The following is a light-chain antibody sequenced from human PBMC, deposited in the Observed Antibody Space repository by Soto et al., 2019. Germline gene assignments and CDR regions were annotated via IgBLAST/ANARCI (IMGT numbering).Light chain of an antibody. CDR1: QRVGSY. CDR3: QQSHNTPLT. J-gene: IGKJ1*01. V-gene: IGKV1-39*01. CDR2: SAS. Sequence: DIQMTQSPSSLSASVEDRVTITCRASQRVGSYLNWYQQKPGKAPTLLIYSASALQSGVSSRFSASGSGTDFTLTIRNLQPEDFAVYYCQQSHNTPLTFGQGTKVEI.